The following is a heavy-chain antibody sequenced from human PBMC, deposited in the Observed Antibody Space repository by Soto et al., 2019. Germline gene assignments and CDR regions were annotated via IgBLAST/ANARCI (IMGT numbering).Heavy chain of an antibody. Sequence: AASVKVSCKVSGYTLTELSMHWVRQAPGKGLEWMGGFDPEDGETIYAQKFQGRVTMTEDTSTDTAYMELSSLRSEDTAVYYCATRWGSYDYGPNNWFDPWGQGNLVIVYS. V-gene: IGHV1-24*01. D-gene: IGHD5-12*01. CDR2: FDPEDGET. J-gene: IGHJ5*02. CDR1: GYTLTELS. CDR3: ATRWGSYDYGPNNWFDP.